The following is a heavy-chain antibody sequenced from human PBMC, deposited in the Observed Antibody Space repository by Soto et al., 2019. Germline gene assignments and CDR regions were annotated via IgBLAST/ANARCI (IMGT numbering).Heavy chain of an antibody. CDR3: AKAPAHDFGDDWPHWYFDL. D-gene: IGHD4-17*01. J-gene: IGHJ2*01. V-gene: IGHV3-23*01. Sequence: EVQLLESGGGLVQPGGSLRLSCAASGFTFSRYAMNWVRRAPGKGLEWVSAIRGSGNPTYYADSVKGRFTISRDNSKNTLYRQMDRLRAEDTAVYYCAKAPAHDFGDDWPHWYFDLWGRGTLVTVSS. CDR1: GFTFSRYA. CDR2: IRGSGNPT.